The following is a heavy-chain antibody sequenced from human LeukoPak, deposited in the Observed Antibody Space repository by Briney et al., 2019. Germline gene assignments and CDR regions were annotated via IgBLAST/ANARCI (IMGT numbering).Heavy chain of an antibody. CDR3: ARGKRLLKPYFDY. CDR1: GGSFSGYY. J-gene: IGHJ4*02. V-gene: IGHV4-34*01. D-gene: IGHD2-15*01. Sequence: PSETLSLTCAVYGGSFSGYYWSWIRQPPGKGLEWIGEINHSGSTNYNPSLKSRVTISVDTSKNQFSLKLSSVTAADTAVYYCARGKRLLKPYFDYWGQGTLVTVFS. CDR2: INHSGST.